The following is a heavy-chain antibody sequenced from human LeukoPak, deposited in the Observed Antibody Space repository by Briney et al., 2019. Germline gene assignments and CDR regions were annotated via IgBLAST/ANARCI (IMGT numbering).Heavy chain of an antibody. CDR3: ARRGGGYSYGPFDY. D-gene: IGHD5-18*01. Sequence: SETLSLTCAVYGGSFSGYYWSWIRQPPGKGLEWIGEINHSGGTNYNPSLKSRVTISVDTSKNQFSLKLSSVTAADTAVYYCARRGGGYSYGPFDYWGQGTLVTVSS. CDR1: GGSFSGYY. V-gene: IGHV4-34*01. CDR2: INHSGGT. J-gene: IGHJ4*02.